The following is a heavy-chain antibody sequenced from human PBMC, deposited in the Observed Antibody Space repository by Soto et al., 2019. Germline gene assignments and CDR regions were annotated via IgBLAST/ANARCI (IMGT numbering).Heavy chain of an antibody. J-gene: IGHJ4*02. CDR2: ISWNSGSI. Sequence: HPGGSLRLSCAASGFTFDDYAMHWVRQAPGKGLEWVSGISWNSGSIGYADSVKGRFTISRDNAKNSLYLQMNSLRAEDTALYYCAKDSRPEWQLVHDYFDYWGQGTLVTVSS. CDR3: AKDSRPEWQLVHDYFDY. CDR1: GFTFDDYA. D-gene: IGHD6-6*01. V-gene: IGHV3-9*01.